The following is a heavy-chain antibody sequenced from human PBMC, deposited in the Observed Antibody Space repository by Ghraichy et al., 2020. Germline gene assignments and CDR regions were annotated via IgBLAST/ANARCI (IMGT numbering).Heavy chain of an antibody. CDR2: ISSSSSTI. J-gene: IGHJ4*02. CDR1: GFTFSSYS. Sequence: LSLTCAASGFTFSSYSMNWVRQAPGKGLEWVSYISSSSSTIYYADSVKGRFTISRDNAKNSLYLQMNSLRAEDTAVYYCARDRREQLPYYFDYWGQGTLVTVSS. D-gene: IGHD5-18*01. V-gene: IGHV3-48*01. CDR3: ARDRREQLPYYFDY.